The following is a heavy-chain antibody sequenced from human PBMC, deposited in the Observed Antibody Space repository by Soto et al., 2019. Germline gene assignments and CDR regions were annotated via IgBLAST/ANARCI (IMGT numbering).Heavy chain of an antibody. CDR2: VNLYRGVT. Sequence: QVELVQSGAEIKMPGASVKVSCKTSGYSFTAYYMHWVRQAPGQGLECMGWVNLYRGVTNIAQKFQGRVTMTGDKSISTAYMELSGLTSDDTTVYYCARAIAVAGLRGGVDVWGQGTTVTVSS. V-gene: IGHV1-2*02. CDR1: GYSFTAYY. J-gene: IGHJ6*02. D-gene: IGHD6-19*01. CDR3: ARAIAVAGLRGGVDV.